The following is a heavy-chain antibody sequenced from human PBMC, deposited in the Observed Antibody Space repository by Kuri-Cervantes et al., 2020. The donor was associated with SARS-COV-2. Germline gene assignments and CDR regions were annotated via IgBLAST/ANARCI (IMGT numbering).Heavy chain of an antibody. J-gene: IGHJ5*02. V-gene: IGHV4-34*01. D-gene: IGHD2-15*01. CDR2: INHSGST. CDR3: ARGPPGHCSGGSCYYGLVEWFDP. Sequence: GSLRLSCAVYGGSFSGYYWSWIRQPPGKGLEWIGEINHSGSTNYNPSLKSRVTISVDTSKNQFSLKLSSVTAADTAVYYCARGPPGHCSGGSCYYGLVEWFDPWGQGTLVTVSS. CDR1: GGSFSGYY.